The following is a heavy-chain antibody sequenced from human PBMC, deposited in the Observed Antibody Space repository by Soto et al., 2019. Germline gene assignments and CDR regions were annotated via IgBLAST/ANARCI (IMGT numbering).Heavy chain of an antibody. J-gene: IGHJ3*02. Sequence: GGSLRLSCAASGFTFSSYAMHWVRQAPGKGLEYVSAISSNGGSTYYADSVKGRFTISRDNSKNTLYLQMGSLRAEDMAVYYCARGRDSSGYYYAFDIWGQGTMVTVSS. CDR3: ARGRDSSGYYYAFDI. CDR2: ISSNGGST. V-gene: IGHV3-64*02. D-gene: IGHD3-22*01. CDR1: GFTFSSYA.